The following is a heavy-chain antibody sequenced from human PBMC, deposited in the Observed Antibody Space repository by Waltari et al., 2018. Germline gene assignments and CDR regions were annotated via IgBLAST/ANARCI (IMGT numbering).Heavy chain of an antibody. D-gene: IGHD2-2*01. J-gene: IGHJ6*03. V-gene: IGHV4-30-2*01. CDR2: IYHSGST. Sequence: QLQLQESGSGLVQPSQTLSPTCALSGGPISSGGYSRTWIRQPPGKGLEWIGYIYHSGSTYYNPSLKSRVTISVDRSKNQFSLKLSSVTAADTAVYYCARVDSSTSLYYYYYMDVWGKGTTVTISS. CDR1: GGPISSGGYS. CDR3: ARVDSSTSLYYYYYMDV.